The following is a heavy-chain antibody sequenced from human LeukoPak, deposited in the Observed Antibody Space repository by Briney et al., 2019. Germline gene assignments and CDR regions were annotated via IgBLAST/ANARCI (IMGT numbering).Heavy chain of an antibody. CDR2: IIPIFGTA. J-gene: IGHJ4*02. CDR3: ARGAWSSSGYTALYYFDY. CDR1: GGTLSRYA. D-gene: IGHD6-19*01. V-gene: IGHV1-69*13. Sequence: GASVKVSCKTSGGTLSRYAISWVRQAPGQGLEWMGEIIPIFGTANYAQKFQVRVTITADESASTAYMELSSLRSEDTAVYYCARGAWSSSGYTALYYFDYWGQGTLVTVSS.